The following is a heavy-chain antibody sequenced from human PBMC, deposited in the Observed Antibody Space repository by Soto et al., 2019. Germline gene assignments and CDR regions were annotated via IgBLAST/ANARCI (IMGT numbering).Heavy chain of an antibody. CDR2: IYYSGST. J-gene: IGHJ5*02. CDR3: ASQDWSGYYNWFDP. CDR1: GGSPSPISYY. D-gene: IGHD3-3*01. V-gene: IGHV4-39*01. Sequence: SETLPLTCTVSGGSPSPISYYLGRLRHPQRKGLEWIGSIYYSGSTYYNPSLKSRVTISVDTSKNQSSLKLSSVTAADTAVYYCASQDWSGYYNWFDPWGQGQGSPSPQ.